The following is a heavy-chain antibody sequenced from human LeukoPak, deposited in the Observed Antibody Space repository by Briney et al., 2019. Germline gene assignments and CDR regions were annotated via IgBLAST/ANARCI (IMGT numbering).Heavy chain of an antibody. CDR1: GFTFSDYY. J-gene: IGHJ4*02. CDR3: ATARGYSSSWSYYIDY. CDR2: ISSSSSYT. Sequence: GGSLRLSCAASGFTFSDYYMSWIRQTPGKGLEWVSYISSSSSYTNYADSVKGRFTISRDNAKNSLYLQMNSLRAEDTAVYYCATARGYSSSWSYYIDYWGQGTLVTVSS. D-gene: IGHD6-13*01. V-gene: IGHV3-11*06.